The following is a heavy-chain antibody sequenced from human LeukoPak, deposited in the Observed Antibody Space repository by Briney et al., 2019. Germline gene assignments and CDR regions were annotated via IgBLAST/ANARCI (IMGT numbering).Heavy chain of an antibody. V-gene: IGHV3-11*04. CDR2: ISSSGRTI. CDR3: ARGGDYSGWFDP. J-gene: IGHJ5*02. Sequence: GGSLRLSCAASGFTFSDYYMSWFRQAPGKGLEWVSYISSSGRTIYYADSVKGRFSISRDNAKNSLYLQMNSLRVEDTAVYYCARGGDYSGWFDPWGRGTLVTVSS. CDR1: GFTFSDYY. D-gene: IGHD1-26*01.